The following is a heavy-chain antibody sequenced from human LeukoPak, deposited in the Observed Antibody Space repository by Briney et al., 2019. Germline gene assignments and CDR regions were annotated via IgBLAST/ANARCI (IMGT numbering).Heavy chain of an antibody. J-gene: IGHJ4*02. Sequence: SETLSLTCTVSGGSTSNYFCTWLRQSAGKGLGWIGRIHTSGSTNYNPSLESRVSMSVDTSKNQFSLKLSSVTAADTAVYYCARDPEGHGYYFDYWGQGALVTVSS. V-gene: IGHV4-4*07. CDR3: ARDPEGHGYYFDY. CDR2: IHTSGST. CDR1: GGSTSNYF. D-gene: IGHD3-3*01.